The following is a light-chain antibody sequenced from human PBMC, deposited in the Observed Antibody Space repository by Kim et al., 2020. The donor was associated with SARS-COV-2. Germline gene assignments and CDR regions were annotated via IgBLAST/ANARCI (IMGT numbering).Light chain of an antibody. CDR1: QSVRSY. CDR2: DAS. J-gene: IGKJ2*01. Sequence: LSPVETAILSCRASQSVRSYLAWYQQTPGQGPRLLIYDASNRATGIPASFSGSGSGTDFTLTISSLEPEDFAVYYCQQRYNWPPYTFGQGTKLEIK. CDR3: QQRYNWPPYT. V-gene: IGKV3-11*01.